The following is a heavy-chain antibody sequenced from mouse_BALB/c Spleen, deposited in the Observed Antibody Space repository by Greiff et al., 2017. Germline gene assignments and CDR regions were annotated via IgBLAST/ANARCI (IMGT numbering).Heavy chain of an antibody. J-gene: IGHJ2*01. D-gene: IGHD3-1*01. CDR2: ISRGGST. Sequence: EVQLEESGAGLVKPGASLKLSCAASGFTFSSYAMHWVRQTPGKRLEWVASISRGGSTYYPDSVNGRFTISREKARTILYLQMSSLRSEDTAMYYGGRDRTGYYMDYWGQGTTLTVSS. CDR1: GFTFSSYA. V-gene: IGHV5-6-5*01. CDR3: GRDRTGYYMDY.